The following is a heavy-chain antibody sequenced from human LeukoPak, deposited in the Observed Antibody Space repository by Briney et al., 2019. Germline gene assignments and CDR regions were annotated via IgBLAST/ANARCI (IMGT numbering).Heavy chain of an antibody. CDR3: GSRGTTADSSAFDI. J-gene: IGHJ3*02. D-gene: IGHD1-1*01. CDR2: IRSKANSFAT. V-gene: IGHV3-73*01. CDR1: GFTFSGST. Sequence: GGSLGLSCAASGFTFSGSTMQWVRQASGKGLEWVGHIRSKANSFATAYGASVKGRFTISRDDSKNMGYLQMNSLKTEDTAVYYCGSRGTTADSSAFDIWGQGTMVTVSS.